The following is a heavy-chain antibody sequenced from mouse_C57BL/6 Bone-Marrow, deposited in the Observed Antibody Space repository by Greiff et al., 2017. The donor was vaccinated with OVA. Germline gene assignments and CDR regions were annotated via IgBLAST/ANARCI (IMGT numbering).Heavy chain of an antibody. CDR1: GYTFTSYW. CDR2: IYPGNSDT. J-gene: IGHJ4*01. V-gene: IGHV1-5*01. Sequence: EVQLQQSGTVLARPGASVKMSCKTSGYTFTSYWMHWVKQRPGQGLEWIGAIYPGNSDTSYNQKFKGKAKLTAVTSASTAYMELSSLTNEDSAVYYCTTLLLRSFYALGCWGQGTSVTVSS. D-gene: IGHD1-1*01. CDR3: TTLLLRSFYALGC.